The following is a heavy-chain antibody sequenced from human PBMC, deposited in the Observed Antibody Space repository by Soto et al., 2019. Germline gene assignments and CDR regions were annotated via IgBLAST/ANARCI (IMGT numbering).Heavy chain of an antibody. CDR3: ARDSDIYYGMDV. CDR2: ISSTSSAR. CDR1: GFTFSVHS. D-gene: IGHD3-9*01. J-gene: IGHJ6*02. Sequence: GGSLKLSCAASGFTFSVHSMNWVRRAPGKGLEWVSYISSTSSARYYADSVRGRFTISRDNVKYSLYLQMNSLTGEDTAVYYCARDSDIYYGMDVWGQGTTVTVSS. V-gene: IGHV3-48*01.